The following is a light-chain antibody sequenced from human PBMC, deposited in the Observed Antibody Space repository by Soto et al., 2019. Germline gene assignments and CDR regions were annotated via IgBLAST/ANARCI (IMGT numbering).Light chain of an antibody. V-gene: IGKV3-15*01. CDR1: QSVSSY. CDR2: GVS. Sequence: EIVLTQSPATLSLSPGERATLSCRASQSVSSYLAWYQQKPGQAPRLLMYGVSTRATGIPARFGGSGSATEFTLTISSLQSEDFAVYYCQQYGSSGTFGQGTKVDIK. J-gene: IGKJ1*01. CDR3: QQYGSSGT.